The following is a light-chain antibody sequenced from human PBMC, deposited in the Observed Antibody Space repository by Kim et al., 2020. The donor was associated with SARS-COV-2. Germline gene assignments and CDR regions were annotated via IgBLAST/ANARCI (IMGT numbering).Light chain of an antibody. Sequence: ASVGDRATHTGRDRQSITKWLAWYQQKPGEAPKRLIYDASSLKRGVPSRFSGSGFGTEFTLTISSLQPDDFATYCCQQYNTYSYTFGTGTKLEI. CDR1: QSITKW. CDR2: DAS. V-gene: IGKV1-5*01. J-gene: IGKJ2*01. CDR3: QQYNTYSYT.